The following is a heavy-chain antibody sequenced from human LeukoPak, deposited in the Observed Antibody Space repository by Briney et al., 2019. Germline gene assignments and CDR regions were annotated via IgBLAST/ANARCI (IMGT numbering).Heavy chain of an antibody. J-gene: IGHJ5*02. CDR2: MTSTSYI. CDR1: GFTFSSYG. V-gene: IGHV3-21*04. D-gene: IGHD6-19*01. Sequence: GGSLRLSCVVSGFTFSSYGFNWVRQAPGKGLEWVSSMTSTSYIYYADSVKGRFTISRDNAKNSLYLQMNSLRAEDTAVYYCARVGAGYSSGWSRGRGYNWFDPWGQGTLVTVSS. CDR3: ARVGAGYSSGWSRGRGYNWFDP.